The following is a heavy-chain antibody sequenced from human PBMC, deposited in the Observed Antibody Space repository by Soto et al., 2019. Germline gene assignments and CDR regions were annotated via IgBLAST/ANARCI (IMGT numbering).Heavy chain of an antibody. CDR1: GGSISSSSYY. CDR2: IYYSGST. D-gene: IGHD6-13*01. V-gene: IGHV4-39*07. Sequence: PSETLSLTCTVSGGSISSSSYYWGWIRQPPGKGLEWIGSIYYSGSTYYNPSLKSRVTISVDTSKNQFSLKLSSVTAADTAVYYCAREVSSSSWYPYYYYYYGMDVWGQGTTVTVSS. J-gene: IGHJ6*02. CDR3: AREVSSSSWYPYYYYYYGMDV.